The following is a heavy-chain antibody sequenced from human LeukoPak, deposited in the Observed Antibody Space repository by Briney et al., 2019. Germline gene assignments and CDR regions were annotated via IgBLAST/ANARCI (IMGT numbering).Heavy chain of an antibody. D-gene: IGHD6-19*01. CDR1: GGSISSSSYY. J-gene: IGHJ4*02. CDR2: NYYSGSA. V-gene: IGHV4-39*07. CDR3: ARVLRVAVAVGYFDF. Sequence: SETLSLTCTVSGGSISSSSYYWGWIRQPPGKGLEWIGNNYYSGSAYYNPSLKSRVTLSVDTSKNQFSLRLNSVNAADTAVYYCARVLRVAVAVGYFDFWGQGILVTVSS.